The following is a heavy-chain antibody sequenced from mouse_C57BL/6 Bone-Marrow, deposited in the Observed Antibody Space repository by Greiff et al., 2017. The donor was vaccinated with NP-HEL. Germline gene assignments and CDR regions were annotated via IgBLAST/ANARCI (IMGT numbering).Heavy chain of an antibody. V-gene: IGHV5-17*01. J-gene: IGHJ4*01. CDR2: ISSGSSTI. D-gene: IGHD1-1*01. Sequence: EVHLVESGGGLVKPGGSLKLSCAASGFTFSDYGMHWVRQAPEKGLEWVAYISSGSSTIYYADTVKGRFTISRDNAKNTLFLQMTSLRSEDTAMYYCAPTTVGAMDYWGQGTSVTVSS. CDR1: GFTFSDYG. CDR3: APTTVGAMDY.